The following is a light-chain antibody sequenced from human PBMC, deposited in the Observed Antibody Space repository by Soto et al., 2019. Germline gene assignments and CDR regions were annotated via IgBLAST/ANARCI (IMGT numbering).Light chain of an antibody. CDR1: SSNIGAGYD. Sequence: QSVLTQPPSGSGAPGQRVTISCTGSSSNIGAGYDVHWYQQRPGTAPKLLIFGNINRPSGAPDRFSGSKSGTSASLAITGLQAEDEGDYYCQSYDSTLSARYVFGTGTKVTVL. CDR3: QSYDSTLSARYV. J-gene: IGLJ1*01. V-gene: IGLV1-40*01. CDR2: GNI.